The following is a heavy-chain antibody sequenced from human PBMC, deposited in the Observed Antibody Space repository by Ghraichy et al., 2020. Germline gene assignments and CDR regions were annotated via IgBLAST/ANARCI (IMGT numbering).Heavy chain of an antibody. Sequence: GESLNISCAASGFTFSSYSMNWVRQAPGKGLEWVSSISSSSSYIYYADSVKGRFTISRDNAKNSLYLQMNSLRAEDTAVYYCALSGVAGAGYFDYWGQGTLVTVSS. D-gene: IGHD3-10*01. CDR3: ALSGVAGAGYFDY. CDR2: ISSSSSYI. J-gene: IGHJ4*02. CDR1: GFTFSSYS. V-gene: IGHV3-21*01.